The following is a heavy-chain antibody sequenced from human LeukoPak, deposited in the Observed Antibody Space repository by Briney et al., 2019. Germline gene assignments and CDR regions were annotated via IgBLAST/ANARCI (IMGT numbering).Heavy chain of an antibody. CDR3: ARERSSGYYYVSDS. Sequence: GGSLRLSCAASGFTFSSYGMSWVRQAPGKGLVWVSRINRDGSSANYADSVKGRFTISRDNAKNTLFLQMNSLRAEDTAVYYCARERSSGYYYVSDSWGQGTLVTVSS. CDR2: INRDGSSA. J-gene: IGHJ4*02. D-gene: IGHD3-22*01. CDR1: GFTFSSYG. V-gene: IGHV3-74*01.